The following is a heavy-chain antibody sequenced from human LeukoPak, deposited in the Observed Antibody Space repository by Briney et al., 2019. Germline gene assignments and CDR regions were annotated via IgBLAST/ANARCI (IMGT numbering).Heavy chain of an antibody. V-gene: IGHV4-59*01. D-gene: IGHD1-1*01. J-gene: IGHJ5*02. CDR2: IYYTGST. CDR1: GGSISSYY. Sequence: SETLSLTCTVSGGSISSYYWSWIRQPPGKGLEWIGYIYYTGSTNYNPSLKSRVTISLDTSKNQFSLRLSPVTAADTAVYYCARVWGRETGTTNWFDPWGQGTLVTVSS. CDR3: ARVWGRETGTTNWFDP.